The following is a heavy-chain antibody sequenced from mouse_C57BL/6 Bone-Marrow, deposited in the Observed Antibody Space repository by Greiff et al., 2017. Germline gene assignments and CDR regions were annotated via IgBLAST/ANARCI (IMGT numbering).Heavy chain of an antibody. CDR1: GYTFTSYW. CDR3: AINGYDNYYAMDY. D-gene: IGHD2-2*01. V-gene: IGHV1-64*01. Sequence: QVQLQQPGAELVKPGASVKLSCKASGYTFTSYWMHWVKQRPGQGLEWIGMIHPNSGSTNYNEKFKGKATLTEDKSSSTAYMQLSSLTSEDSAVYYCAINGYDNYYAMDYWGQGTSVTVSS. J-gene: IGHJ4*01. CDR2: IHPNSGST.